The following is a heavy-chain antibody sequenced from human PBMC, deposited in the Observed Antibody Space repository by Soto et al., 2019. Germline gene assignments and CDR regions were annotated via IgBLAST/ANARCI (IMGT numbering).Heavy chain of an antibody. CDR2: IAGSGGDI. V-gene: IGHV3-23*01. D-gene: IGHD1-26*01. Sequence: EVQLLESGVSLVQPGGSLRLSCVASSFTFSSYAMAWVRQAPGKGLQWVSSIAGSGGDISYADSVKGRFTISRDNSKNTLYLQMDSLRAEDTAIYYCAKKYRGTYPFDYWGQGTLVTVSS. CDR3: AKKYRGTYPFDY. J-gene: IGHJ4*02. CDR1: SFTFSSYA.